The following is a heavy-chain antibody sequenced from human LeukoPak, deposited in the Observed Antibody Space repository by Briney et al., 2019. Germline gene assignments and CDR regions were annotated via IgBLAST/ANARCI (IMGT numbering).Heavy chain of an antibody. CDR2: IWYDGSNE. Sequence: PGGSLRLSCTASGFTFSTYGMVWVRQAPGKGLEWVAVIWYDGSNENYADSVKGRFTISRDNSKSTLFLQMNSLRAEDTAVYYCARNAYNYGGFDYWGLGTLVTVSS. J-gene: IGHJ4*02. V-gene: IGHV3-33*01. CDR1: GFTFSTYG. CDR3: ARNAYNYGGFDY. D-gene: IGHD5-24*01.